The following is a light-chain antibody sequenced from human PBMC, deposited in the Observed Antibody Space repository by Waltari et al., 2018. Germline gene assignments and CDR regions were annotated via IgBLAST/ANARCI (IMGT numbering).Light chain of an antibody. CDR1: NSNIGGNS. Sequence: QSVLTQPPSVSGTPGQRVTISCSGSNSNIGGNSVNWYQQLPGKAPKLLIYNDNQGPLGVPDRFSASKSGTPASLAITGLQSEDEADYYCAVWDDSLGGVFGGGTKLTVL. J-gene: IGLJ3*02. V-gene: IGLV1-44*01. CDR2: NDN. CDR3: AVWDDSLGGV.